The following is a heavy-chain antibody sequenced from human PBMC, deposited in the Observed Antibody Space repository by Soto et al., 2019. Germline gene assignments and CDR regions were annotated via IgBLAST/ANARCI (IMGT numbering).Heavy chain of an antibody. CDR2: INHVGGT. V-gene: IGHV4-34*01. J-gene: IGHJ5*02. CDR3: VRIRYQLPSSVLWLDP. CDR1: GGFLSESY. D-gene: IGHD3-16*01. Sequence: SETLSLTCAVYGGFLSESYWTWIRQPPGKGLEWIGEINHVGGTNYNPSLKSRVTMSVDTSQNQFSLRLISVTAADTAMYFCVRIRYQLPSSVLWLDPWGQGTPVTSPQ.